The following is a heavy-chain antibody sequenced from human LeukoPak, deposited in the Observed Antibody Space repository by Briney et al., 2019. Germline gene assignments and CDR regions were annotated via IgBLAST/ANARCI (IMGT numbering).Heavy chain of an antibody. Sequence: SVKVSCKASGGTFSSYAISWVRQAPGQGLEWMGGIIPIFGTANYAQKFQGRVTITADESTSTAYMELSSLRSDDTAVYYCARGEQWLPFDYWGQGTLVTVSS. J-gene: IGHJ4*02. CDR3: ARGEQWLPFDY. V-gene: IGHV1-69*01. CDR2: IIPIFGTA. CDR1: GGTFSSYA. D-gene: IGHD6-19*01.